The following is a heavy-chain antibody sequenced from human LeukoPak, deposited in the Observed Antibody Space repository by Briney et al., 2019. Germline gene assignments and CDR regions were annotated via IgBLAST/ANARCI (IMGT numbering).Heavy chain of an antibody. CDR3: AKDPIFSGSYGVFDS. D-gene: IGHD1-26*01. CDR1: GFTFNNYA. CDR2: IGYSGGGT. J-gene: IGHJ4*02. V-gene: IGHV3-23*01. Sequence: GGSLRLSCAASGFTFNNYAMSWVRQAPGKGLEWVSTIGYSGGGTYYADSVEGRFTISRDNSKNTLYLQMNSLRAGDTAVYYCAKDPIFSGSYGVFDSWGQGTLVTVSS.